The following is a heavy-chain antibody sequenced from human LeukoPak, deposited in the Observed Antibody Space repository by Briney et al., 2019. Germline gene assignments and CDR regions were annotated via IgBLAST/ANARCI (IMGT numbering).Heavy chain of an antibody. CDR3: ARGYSTSWTYYFDY. D-gene: IGHD6-13*01. J-gene: IGHJ4*02. Sequence: PSETLSLTCTVSDGAITGYYWGWIRQPPGKGLDWIGHLHYGGSTNYNPSLKSRVTISVDTSKSHFSLELSSVTAADTAVYYCARGYSTSWTYYFDYWGQGALVTVSS. CDR1: DGAITGYY. CDR2: LHYGGST. V-gene: IGHV4-59*01.